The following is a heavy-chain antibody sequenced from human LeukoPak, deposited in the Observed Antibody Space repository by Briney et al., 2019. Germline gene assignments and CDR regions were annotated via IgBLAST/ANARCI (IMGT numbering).Heavy chain of an antibody. CDR3: AKARYCSSTSCRAPSAFDI. D-gene: IGHD2-2*01. CDR2: ISYDGSNK. Sequence: GRSLRLSCAASGFTFSSYGMHWVRQAPGKGLEWVAVISYDGSNKYYADSVKGRFTVSRDNSKNTLYLQMNSLRAEDTAVYYCAKARYCSSTSCRAPSAFDIWGQGTTVTVSS. V-gene: IGHV3-30*18. CDR1: GFTFSSYG. J-gene: IGHJ3*02.